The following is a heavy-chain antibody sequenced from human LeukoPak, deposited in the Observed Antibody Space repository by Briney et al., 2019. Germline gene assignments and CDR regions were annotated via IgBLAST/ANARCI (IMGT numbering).Heavy chain of an antibody. CDR3: AKLIGWLSNFRLDY. D-gene: IGHD3-9*01. J-gene: IGHJ4*02. V-gene: IGHV3-23*01. CDR2: ISGSGGSA. Sequence: PGGSLRLSCAASGFTFSSYAMSWARQAPGKGLEWVSAISGSGGSAYYADSVKGRFTISRDNSKNTLYLQMNSLRAEDTAVYYCAKLIGWLSNFRLDYWGQGTLVTVSS. CDR1: GFTFSSYA.